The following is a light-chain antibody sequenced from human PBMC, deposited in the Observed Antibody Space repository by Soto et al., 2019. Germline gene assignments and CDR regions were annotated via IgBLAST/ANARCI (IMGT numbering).Light chain of an antibody. V-gene: IGKV3-11*01. CDR1: QSAGTY. J-gene: IGKJ3*01. CDR2: VAS. CDR3: KQRTRWPHIFT. Sequence: EIVLTQSPATLSLSPGERATLSCRASQSAGTYLAWYQHRPGQAPRLLIYVASNRAAGIPARFSGSASGTDFTLTISRLETEDFAVYYCKQRTRWPHIFTFGPGTKVDFK.